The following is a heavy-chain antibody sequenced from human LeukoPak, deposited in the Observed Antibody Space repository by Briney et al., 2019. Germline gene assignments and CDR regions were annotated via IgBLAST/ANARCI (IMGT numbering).Heavy chain of an antibody. J-gene: IGHJ3*02. V-gene: IGHV3-21*01. CDR1: GFTFSSYS. CDR2: ISSSSSGI. D-gene: IGHD2-2*01. Sequence: PGGSLRLSCAASGFTFSSYSMNWGRQAPGEGLERVSAISSSSSGIYYANSVNGRFTISRDNAKTTVYLHMDSLRVEHTAIYYCARGGPYHAFASWGQGTMVTVSS. CDR3: ARGGPYHAFAS.